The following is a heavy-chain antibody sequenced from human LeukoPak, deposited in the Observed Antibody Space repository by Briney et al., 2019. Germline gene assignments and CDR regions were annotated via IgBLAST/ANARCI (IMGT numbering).Heavy chain of an antibody. D-gene: IGHD1-1*01. V-gene: IGHV3-48*02. CDR2: INSGSYTI. CDR1: GFRLGSYS. CDR3: ARVLLERPGIDSFDM. Sequence: GGSLRLSCGASGFRLGSYSMDWVRQAPGKGLEWVSPINSGSYTIYYAYSVKGRFTISRDNAGNSLYLQMNSLRDEDTAVYYCARVLLERPGIDSFDMWGQGTMVSVSS. J-gene: IGHJ3*02.